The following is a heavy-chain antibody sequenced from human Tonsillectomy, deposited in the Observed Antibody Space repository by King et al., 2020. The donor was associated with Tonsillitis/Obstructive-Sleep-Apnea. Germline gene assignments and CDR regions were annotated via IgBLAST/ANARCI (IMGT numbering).Heavy chain of an antibody. V-gene: IGHV4-59*01. CDR1: GGSISSYY. CDR3: ARARGWYYDSSGYYAFFDY. CDR2: IYYSGST. Sequence: QLQESGPGLVKPSETLSLTCTVSGGSISSYYWSWIRQPPGKGLEWIGYIYYSGSTNYNPSLKSRVTISVDTSKNQFSLKLSSVTAADTAVYYCARARGWYYDSSGYYAFFDYWGQGTLVTVSS. D-gene: IGHD3-22*01. J-gene: IGHJ4*02.